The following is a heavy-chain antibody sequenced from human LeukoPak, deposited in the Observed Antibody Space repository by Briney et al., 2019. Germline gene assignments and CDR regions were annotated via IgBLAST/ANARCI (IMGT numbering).Heavy chain of an antibody. J-gene: IGHJ4*02. D-gene: IGHD3-3*01. CDR3: AREGVLQGGYYRYYFDY. CDR2: INPNGGST. Sequence: ASVTVSCKASGYTFTSYYMHWVRQAPGQGLEWMGIINPNGGSTSYAQKFQGRAVMTRDTSTSTVYMELTSLRSEDTAVYFCAREGVLQGGYYRYYFDYWGQGTLVTVSS. CDR1: GYTFTSYY. V-gene: IGHV1-46*01.